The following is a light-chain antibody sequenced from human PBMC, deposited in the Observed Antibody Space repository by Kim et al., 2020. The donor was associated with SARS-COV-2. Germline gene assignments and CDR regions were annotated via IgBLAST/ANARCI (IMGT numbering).Light chain of an antibody. CDR2: DAS. CDR3: HQYNNWPLT. V-gene: IGKV3-15*01. CDR1: QSVSSN. Sequence: VSPGERATLSCRASQSVSSNLAWYQQKPGQTPRILIYDASTRATGFPARFSGSGSGTEFTLTISSLQSEDFAVYYCHQYNNWPLTFGPGTKVDIK. J-gene: IGKJ3*01.